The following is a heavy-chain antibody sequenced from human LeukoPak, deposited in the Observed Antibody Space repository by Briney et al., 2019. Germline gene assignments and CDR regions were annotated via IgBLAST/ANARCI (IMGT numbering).Heavy chain of an antibody. CDR3: AKLGSPRAY. J-gene: IGHJ4*02. CDR2: IYYFGST. CDR1: AGSIDTYY. D-gene: IGHD7-27*01. V-gene: IGHV4-59*01. Sequence: PSETLSLTCTVSAGSIDTYYWSWIRQPPGKGLEWIGYIYYFGSTDYDPSLKSRVTISVDTSKNQFSLSLRSVTAADTAVYYCAKLGSPRAYWGQGILVRVSS.